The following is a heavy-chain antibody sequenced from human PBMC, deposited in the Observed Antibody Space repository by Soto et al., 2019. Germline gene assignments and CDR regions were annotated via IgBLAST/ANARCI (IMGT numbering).Heavy chain of an antibody. Sequence: QVQLQESGPGLVKPSQTLSLTCTVSGGSISSGGYYWSWIRQHPGKVLEWIGYIYYSGSTYYNPSLKSRFTISVDTSKNQFSLKLSSVTAADTAVYYCAGSPYSSPPIFDYWGQGTLVTVSS. CDR2: IYYSGST. CDR1: GGSISSGGYY. D-gene: IGHD6-13*01. V-gene: IGHV4-31*03. CDR3: AGSPYSSPPIFDY. J-gene: IGHJ4*02.